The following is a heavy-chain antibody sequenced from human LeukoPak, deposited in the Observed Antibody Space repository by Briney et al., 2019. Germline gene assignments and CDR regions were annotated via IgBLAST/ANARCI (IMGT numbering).Heavy chain of an antibody. CDR2: IYYSGST. V-gene: IGHV4-34*09. CDR1: GGSFSGYY. D-gene: IGHD4-17*01. CDR3: ARVGGGYGDYFDY. J-gene: IGHJ4*02. Sequence: TLSLTCAVYGGSFSGYYWSWIRQPPGKGLEWIGYIYYSGSTYYNPSLKSRVTISVDTSKNQFSLKLSSVTAADTAVYYCARVGGGYGDYFDYWGQGTLVTVSS.